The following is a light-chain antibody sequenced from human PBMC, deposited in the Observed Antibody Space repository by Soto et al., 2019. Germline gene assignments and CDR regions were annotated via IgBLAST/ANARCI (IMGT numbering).Light chain of an antibody. CDR1: QSISSW. CDR2: DAS. J-gene: IGKJ1*01. V-gene: IGKV1-5*01. CDR3: QQYGSSKWT. Sequence: DIQMTQSPSTLSGSVGDRVTITCRASQSISSWLAWYQQKPGKAPKLLIYDASSLESGVPSRFSGSGSGTDFTLTISRLEPEDFAVYYCQQYGSSKWTFGQGTKVDIK.